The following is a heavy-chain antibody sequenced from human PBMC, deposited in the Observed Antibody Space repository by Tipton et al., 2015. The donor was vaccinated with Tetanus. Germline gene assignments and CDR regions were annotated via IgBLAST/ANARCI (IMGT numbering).Heavy chain of an antibody. CDR1: GGSISGPYF. CDR3: ARAGMVTDDRSKFDS. D-gene: IGHD2-21*02. Sequence: TLSLTCTVSGGSISGPYFWNWIRQRPGKGPEWIGYIYYSGSTYYNPSLKSRVSMSVDTSKNQFFLNLTSVTAADTATYYCARAGMVTDDRSKFDSWGQGSLVSVSS. V-gene: IGHV4-30-4*01. CDR2: IYYSGST. J-gene: IGHJ4*02.